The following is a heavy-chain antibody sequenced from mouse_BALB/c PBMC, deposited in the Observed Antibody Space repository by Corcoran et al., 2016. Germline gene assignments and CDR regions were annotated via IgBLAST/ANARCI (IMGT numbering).Heavy chain of an antibody. CDR3: ANGNYLDY. CDR1: GYTFTNYG. D-gene: IGHD2-1*01. J-gene: IGHJ2*01. V-gene: IGHV9-3-1*01. CDR2: INTYTGEP. Sequence: QIQLVQSGPELKKPGETVKISCKASGYTFTNYGMNWVKQAPGKGLKWMGWINTYTGEPTYADDFKGRFAFSLETSASTAYLQINNLKNEDTATYCCANGNYLDYWGQGTTLTVSS.